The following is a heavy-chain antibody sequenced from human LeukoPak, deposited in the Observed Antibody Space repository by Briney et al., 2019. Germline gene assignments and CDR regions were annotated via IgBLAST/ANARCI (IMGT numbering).Heavy chain of an antibody. D-gene: IGHD5-18*01. CDR1: GGSISSGGYY. CDR2: IYYSGST. V-gene: IGHV4-31*03. Sequence: SETLSLTCTVSGGSISSGGYYWSWIRQHPGKGLEWIGYIYYSGSTYYNPSLKSRVTISVDTSENQFSLNLSSVTAADTAVYYCAVVYSYGGYYFDYWGQGTLVTVSS. CDR3: AVVYSYGGYYFDY. J-gene: IGHJ4*02.